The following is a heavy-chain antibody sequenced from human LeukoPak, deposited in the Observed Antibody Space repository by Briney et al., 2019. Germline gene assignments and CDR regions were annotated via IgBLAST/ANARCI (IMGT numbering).Heavy chain of an antibody. D-gene: IGHD3-22*01. CDR1: GGSFSGYY. Sequence: SETLSLTCAVYGGSFSGYYWSWIRQPAGKGLEWIGRIYTSGSTNYNPSLKSRVTISVDTSKNQFSLKLSSVTAAGTAVYYCARATYYYDSSGYYSFDYWGQGTLVTVSS. CDR3: ARATYYYDSSGYYSFDY. V-gene: IGHV4-59*10. J-gene: IGHJ4*02. CDR2: IYTSGST.